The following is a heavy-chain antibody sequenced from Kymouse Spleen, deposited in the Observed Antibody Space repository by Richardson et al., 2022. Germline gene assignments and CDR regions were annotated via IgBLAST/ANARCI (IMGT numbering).Heavy chain of an antibody. Sequence: QVQLVESGGGVVQPGRSLRLSCAASGFTFSSYGMHWVRQAPGKGLEWVAVIWYDGSNKYYADSVKGRFTISRDNSKNTLYLQMNSLRAEDTAVYYCARPYSSGSDYYYYGMDVWGQGTTVTVSS. CDR1: GFTFSSYG. V-gene: IGHV3-33*01. D-gene: IGHD6-19*01. J-gene: IGHJ6*02. CDR3: ARPYSSGSDYYYYGMDV. CDR2: IWYDGSNK.